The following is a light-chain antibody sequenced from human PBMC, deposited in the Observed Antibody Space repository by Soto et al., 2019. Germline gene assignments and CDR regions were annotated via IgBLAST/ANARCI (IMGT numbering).Light chain of an antibody. CDR1: SSDVGGYKY. Sequence: QSVLTQPPSASGSPGQSVTISCTGTSSDVGGYKYVSWYQQHPGKAPKVIIYEVSERPSGVPDRFSGSKSGNTASLTVSGLQTEDEADYYCSSYTSSSTHYVFGTGTKVTVL. J-gene: IGLJ1*01. V-gene: IGLV2-8*01. CDR3: SSYTSSSTHYV. CDR2: EVS.